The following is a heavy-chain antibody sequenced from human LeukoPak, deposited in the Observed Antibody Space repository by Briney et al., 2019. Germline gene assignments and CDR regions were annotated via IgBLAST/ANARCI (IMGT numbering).Heavy chain of an antibody. Sequence: GGSLRLSCAASGFTFSSYSMNWVRQALGKGLEWVSSISSSSSYIYYADSVKGRFTISRDNAKNSLYLQMNSLRAEDTAVYYCASEYCSGGSCYSDAFDIWGQGTMVTVSS. J-gene: IGHJ3*02. CDR3: ASEYCSGGSCYSDAFDI. CDR1: GFTFSSYS. CDR2: ISSSSSYI. V-gene: IGHV3-21*01. D-gene: IGHD2-15*01.